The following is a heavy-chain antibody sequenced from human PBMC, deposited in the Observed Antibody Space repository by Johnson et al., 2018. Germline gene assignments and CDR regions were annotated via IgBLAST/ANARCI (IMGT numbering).Heavy chain of an antibody. CDR1: GFTFSSYG. CDR3: AKAQLELLFHYYYYMDV. D-gene: IGHD1-7*01. CDR2: ISYDGSNK. Sequence: QVQLVQSGGGVVQXGRSLRLXCAASGFTFSSYGMPWVRQAPGKGLEWVAVISYDGSNKYYADSVKGRFTISRDNAKNSLYLQMNSRRAEDTAVYYCAKAQLELLFHYYYYMDVWGKGTTVTVSS. V-gene: IGHV3-30*18. J-gene: IGHJ6*03.